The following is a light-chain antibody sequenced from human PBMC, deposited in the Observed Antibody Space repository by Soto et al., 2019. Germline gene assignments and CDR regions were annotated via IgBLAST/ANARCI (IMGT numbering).Light chain of an antibody. CDR2: GSS. J-gene: IGKJ2*01. Sequence: EIVLTQSPGTLSLFPGERATLSCRASQSISSSFLGWYQQKPGQAPRLLIYGSSTRATGIPDRFSGSGSGTDFTLTITRLEPEDFAVYYCQQFGISPRTFGKGTKVE. V-gene: IGKV3-20*01. CDR1: QSISSSF. CDR3: QQFGISPRT.